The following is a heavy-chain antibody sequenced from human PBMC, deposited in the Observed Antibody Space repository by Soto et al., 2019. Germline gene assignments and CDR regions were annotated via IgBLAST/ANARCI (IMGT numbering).Heavy chain of an antibody. Sequence: TSETLSLTCAVSGGSISSGGYSSSWIRQPPGKGLEWIGYIYHSGSTYYTPSLKSRVTISVDRSKNQFSLKLSSVTAAGTAVYYCASRRGGYDTSGYDYWGQGTLVTVSS. D-gene: IGHD3-22*01. J-gene: IGHJ4*02. CDR2: IYHSGST. CDR1: GGSISSGGYS. V-gene: IGHV4-30-2*01. CDR3: ASRRGGYDTSGYDY.